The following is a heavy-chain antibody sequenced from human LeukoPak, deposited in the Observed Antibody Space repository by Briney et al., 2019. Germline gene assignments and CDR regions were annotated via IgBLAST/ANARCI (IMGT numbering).Heavy chain of an antibody. J-gene: IGHJ4*02. CDR2: ISSSGSTI. CDR1: GFTFSSYE. V-gene: IGHV3-48*03. Sequence: GGSLRLSCAASGFTFSSYEMHWVRQAPGKGLEWVSYISSSGSTIYYADSVKGRFTISRDNAKNSLYLHMNSLRAEDTAVYYCARVDNYYYGSRNAIVNWGEGALGTVS. D-gene: IGHD3-10*01. CDR3: ARVDNYYYGSRNAIVN.